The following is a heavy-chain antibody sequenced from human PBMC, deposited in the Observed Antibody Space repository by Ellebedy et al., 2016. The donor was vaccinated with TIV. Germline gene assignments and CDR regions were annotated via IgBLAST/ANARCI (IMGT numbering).Heavy chain of an antibody. J-gene: IGHJ4*02. D-gene: IGHD7-27*01. CDR1: GDSVSTTIAA. CDR2: TYFRSEWFS. Sequence: MPSETLSLTCAISGDSVSTTIAAWNWIRQSPSRGLEWLGRTYFRSEWFSHYAISVKSRITISPDTTKNQVSLQLNSVTPEDAAVYYCARGIGAANWGDYFDYWGQGTSVTVSS. V-gene: IGHV6-1*01. CDR3: ARGIGAANWGDYFDY.